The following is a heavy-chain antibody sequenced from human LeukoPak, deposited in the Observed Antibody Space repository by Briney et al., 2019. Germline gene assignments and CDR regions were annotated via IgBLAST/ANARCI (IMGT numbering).Heavy chain of an antibody. Sequence: GASVKVSCKASGYTFTSYGISWVRQAPGQGLEWMGWISAYNGNTNYAQKLQGRVTMTTDTSTSTAYMELRSLRSDDTAVYYCARLGYCSTTSCYGVGGHDYWGQGTLVTVSS. D-gene: IGHD2-2*01. CDR1: GYTFTSYG. V-gene: IGHV1-18*01. CDR2: ISAYNGNT. J-gene: IGHJ4*02. CDR3: ARLGYCSTTSCYGVGGHDY.